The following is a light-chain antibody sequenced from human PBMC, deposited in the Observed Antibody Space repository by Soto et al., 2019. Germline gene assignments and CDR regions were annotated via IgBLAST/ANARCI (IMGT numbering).Light chain of an antibody. J-gene: IGLJ1*01. CDR2: EVS. Sequence: QSVLTHPASVSGSPGQSITISCTGTSSDVGTYNLVSWYQQHPGKAPKLMIYEVSKRPSGVSNRFSGSKSGNTASLTIPGLQAEDEADYYCCSYAGSSTYVFGTGTKVTVL. V-gene: IGLV2-23*02. CDR1: SSDVGTYNL. CDR3: CSYAGSSTYV.